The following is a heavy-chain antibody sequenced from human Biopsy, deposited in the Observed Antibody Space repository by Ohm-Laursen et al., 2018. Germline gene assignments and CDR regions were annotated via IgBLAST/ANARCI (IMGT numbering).Heavy chain of an antibody. CDR3: ARGGFGLDGYNSP. Sequence: PSLTLSFTCTVSGGPLNRYRCCWIRQPPGKGLECIGYIYYSGIAANYNPSLKGRVTISVDTSKHQFSLRLTSATAADTAVYYCARGGFGLDGYNSPWGRGTLVIVSS. V-gene: IGHV4-59*01. J-gene: IGHJ5*02. D-gene: IGHD5-24*01. CDR2: IYYSGIA. CDR1: GGPLNRYR.